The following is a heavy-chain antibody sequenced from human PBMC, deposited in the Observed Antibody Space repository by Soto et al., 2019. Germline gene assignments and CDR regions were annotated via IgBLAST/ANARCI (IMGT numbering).Heavy chain of an antibody. D-gene: IGHD3-9*01. CDR2: IYYSGST. CDR1: GGSISSYY. CDR3: ARVVAGYDILTGYHYYFDY. V-gene: IGHV4-59*01. J-gene: IGHJ4*02. Sequence: SETLSLTCTVSGGSISSYYWSWIRQPPGKGLEWIGYIYYSGSTNYNPSLKSRVTISVDTSKNQFSLKLSSVTAADTAVYYCARVVAGYDILTGYHYYFDYWGQGTLVTVSS.